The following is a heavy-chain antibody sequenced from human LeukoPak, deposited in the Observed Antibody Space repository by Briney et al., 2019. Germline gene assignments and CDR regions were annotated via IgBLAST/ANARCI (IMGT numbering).Heavy chain of an antibody. CDR3: ARDNVVPAAIGY. J-gene: IGHJ4*02. CDR2: INHSGST. D-gene: IGHD2-2*01. Sequence: PSETLSLTCAVYGGSFSGYYWSWIRQPPGKGLEWIGEINHSGSTNYNPSLKSRVTISVDTSKNQFSLKLSSVTAADTAVYYCARDNVVPAAIGYWGQGTLVTVSS. CDR1: GGSFSGYY. V-gene: IGHV4-34*01.